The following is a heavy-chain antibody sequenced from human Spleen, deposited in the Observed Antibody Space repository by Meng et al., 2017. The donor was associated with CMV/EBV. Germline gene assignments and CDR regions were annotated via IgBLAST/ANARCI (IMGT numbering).Heavy chain of an antibody. V-gene: IGHV4-34*01. CDR1: GGSFTGYY. Sequence: TCGVYGGSFTGYYWSWIRQSPEKGLEWIGEINHSGVTKCNPSLKSRVTISLDLSKKQFSLKLTSVTAADTAVYYCASDSSSWFAFDYWGQGTLVTVSS. D-gene: IGHD6-13*01. CDR2: INHSGVT. CDR3: ASDSSSWFAFDY. J-gene: IGHJ4*02.